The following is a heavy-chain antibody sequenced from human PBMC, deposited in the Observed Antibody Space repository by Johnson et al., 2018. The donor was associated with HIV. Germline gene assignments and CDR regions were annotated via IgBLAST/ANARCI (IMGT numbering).Heavy chain of an antibody. D-gene: IGHD5-18*01. CDR3: ARAYTYGAFDI. CDR2: ISYSGSNK. CDR1: GFTFSSFA. Sequence: VESGGGVVQPGRSLRLSCAASGFTFSSFAMHWVRQTPGNGLEWVSIISYSGSNKYYADSVKGRFIISRDNSKSTLYLQMNSLRAEDTAVYYCARAYTYGAFDIWGQGTMVTVSS. V-gene: IGHV3-30*14. J-gene: IGHJ3*02.